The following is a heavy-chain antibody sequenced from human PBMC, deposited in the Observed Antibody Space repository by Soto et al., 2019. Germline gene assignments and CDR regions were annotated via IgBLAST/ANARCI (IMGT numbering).Heavy chain of an antibody. Sequence: ASVKVSCKASGYIFTSYYMHWVRQAPGQGLEWMGIINPSGGSTSYAQKFQGRVTMTRDTSTSTVYMELSSLRSEDTAVYYCARSVPQITMIVVVTEPHFDYWGQGTLVTVS. CDR3: ARSVPQITMIVVVTEPHFDY. CDR2: INPSGGST. D-gene: IGHD3-22*01. V-gene: IGHV1-46*01. CDR1: GYIFTSYY. J-gene: IGHJ4*02.